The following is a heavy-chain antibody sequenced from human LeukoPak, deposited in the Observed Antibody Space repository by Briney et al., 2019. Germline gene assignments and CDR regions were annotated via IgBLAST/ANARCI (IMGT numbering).Heavy chain of an antibody. CDR1: GYTFTGYY. V-gene: IGHV1-2*02. J-gene: IGHJ4*02. CDR3: ARDSNQYYYDSSGYYYFDY. CDR2: INPNSGGT. Sequence: ASVKVSCKASGYTFTGYYMHWVRQAPGQGLEWMGWINPNSGGTNYAQKFQGRVTMTRDTSISTAYMELSRLRSDDTAVYYCARDSNQYYYDSSGYYYFDYWGQGTLVPVSS. D-gene: IGHD3-22*01.